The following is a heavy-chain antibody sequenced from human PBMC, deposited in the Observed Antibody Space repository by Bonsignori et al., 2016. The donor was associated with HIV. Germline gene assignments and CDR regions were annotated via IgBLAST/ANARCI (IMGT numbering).Heavy chain of an antibody. CDR3: TRGSDSSGYYSKPGY. CDR1: GFTFGDYA. Sequence: GGSLRLSCTASGFTFGDYAMSWVRQAPGKGLEWVGFIRSKAYGGTTEYAASVKGRFTISRDDSKSIAYLQMNSLKTEDTAVYYCTRGSDSSGYYSKPGYWGQGTLVTVSS. D-gene: IGHD3-22*01. CDR2: IRSKAYGGTT. J-gene: IGHJ4*02. V-gene: IGHV3-49*04.